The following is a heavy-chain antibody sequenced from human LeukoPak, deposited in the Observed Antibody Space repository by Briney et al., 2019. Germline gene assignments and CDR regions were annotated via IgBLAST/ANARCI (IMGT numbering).Heavy chain of an antibody. CDR2: IKEDGTET. J-gene: IGHJ4*02. V-gene: IGHV3-7*03. CDR1: GFMFSSNW. Sequence: GGSLRLSCAASGFMFSSNWMSWVRLAPGKGLEWVANIKEDGTETYYVDSVKGRFTISRDDSKNTLYLQMNSLKTEDTAVYYCTTEPRSWIQLWLREYWGQGTLVTVSS. CDR3: TTEPRSWIQLWLREY. D-gene: IGHD5-18*01.